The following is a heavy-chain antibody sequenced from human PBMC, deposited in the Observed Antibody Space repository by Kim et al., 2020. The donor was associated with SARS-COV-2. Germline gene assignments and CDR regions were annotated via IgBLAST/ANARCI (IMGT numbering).Heavy chain of an antibody. CDR1: GFTFSDEI. CDR2: ISTNGGRA. Sequence: GGSLRLSCAASGFTFSDEIMHWVRQAPGKGLEYVSGISTNGGRAFYADSVKGRFTISRDNSKNTLYLQMSSLRPDDTAVYYCVKQMDYWGQGTQVTASS. V-gene: IGHV3-64D*06. CDR3: VKQMDY. J-gene: IGHJ4*02.